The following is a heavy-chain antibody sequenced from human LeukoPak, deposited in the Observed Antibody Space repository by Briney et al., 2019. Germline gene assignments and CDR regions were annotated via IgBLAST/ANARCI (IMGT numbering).Heavy chain of an antibody. Sequence: SETLSLTCTVSGGSISTHHWSWIRQSPGRGLEWIGYISDSGSTNYNPSLKSRVTISVDTSKNQFSLMLSSVTAADTAVYYCARGYDSSVFSPSNYGGKEPLVT. J-gene: IGHJ4*02. CDR1: GGSISTHH. V-gene: IGHV4-59*11. CDR3: ARGYDSSVFSPSNY. CDR2: ISDSGST. D-gene: IGHD3-22*01.